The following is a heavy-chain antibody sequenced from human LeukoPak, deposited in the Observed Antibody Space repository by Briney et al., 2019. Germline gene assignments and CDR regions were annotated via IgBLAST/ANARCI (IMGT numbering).Heavy chain of an antibody. CDR1: GGSISSYF. J-gene: IGHJ4*02. D-gene: IGHD2-2*01. V-gene: IGHV4-4*07. Sequence: PSEALSLTCTVSGGSISSYFWGWIRQPAGMGLEWIGRIYTSGSPNYNPSLKSRVTMSVDTSKNQFSLKLNSVTAADTAVYYCARXRGDCSSTSCYPYYFDSXGQGTLVXVS. CDR2: IYTSGSP. CDR3: ARXRGDCSSTSCYPYYFDS.